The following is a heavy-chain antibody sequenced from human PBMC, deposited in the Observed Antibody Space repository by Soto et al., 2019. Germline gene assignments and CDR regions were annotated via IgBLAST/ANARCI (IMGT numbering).Heavy chain of an antibody. J-gene: IGHJ6*02. D-gene: IGHD2-2*01. CDR1: AFTFNNFP. Sequence: PGGSLRLSCVASAFTFNNFPMHWVRQAPGKGLQWLASITTTSTYKYYADSVKGRFSISRDNAKNSLYLELTNLRSEDTAVYYCAREKCSSTSSNQGMDFCGLGTTVTVSS. CDR2: ITTTSTYK. CDR3: AREKCSSTSSNQGMDF. V-gene: IGHV3-21*01.